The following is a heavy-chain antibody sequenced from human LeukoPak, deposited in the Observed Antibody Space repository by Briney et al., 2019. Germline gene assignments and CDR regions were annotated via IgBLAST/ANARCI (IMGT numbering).Heavy chain of an antibody. D-gene: IGHD1-26*01. J-gene: IGHJ5*02. V-gene: IGHV3-11*01. CDR1: GFTFSDYY. CDR2: ISSSGSTI. Sequence: GGSLRLSCAASGFTFSDYYMSWIRQAPGKGMEWVSYISSSGSTIYYAECVEARYTISRDNAKNSMYLQMNSLRAEDTAVYYCARVTGATTHWFGPWGQGTLVTVSS. CDR3: ARVTGATTHWFGP.